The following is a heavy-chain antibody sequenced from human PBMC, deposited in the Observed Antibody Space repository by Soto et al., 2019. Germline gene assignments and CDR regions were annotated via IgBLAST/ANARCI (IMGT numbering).Heavy chain of an antibody. V-gene: IGHV4-38-2*01. Sequence: PSETLSLTCAVSGYSISSGYYWGWLRQPPGKGLGWSGSIYHGGSTYYNPSLNSRVTLSIDMTNNHVSLILNSVTAADTSVYYCARVGPWVPYYYDSSPYTFENWFDPWGQGTLVTVSS. J-gene: IGHJ5*02. CDR3: ARVGPWVPYYYDSSPYTFENWFDP. D-gene: IGHD3-22*01. CDR2: IYHGGST. CDR1: GYSISSGYY.